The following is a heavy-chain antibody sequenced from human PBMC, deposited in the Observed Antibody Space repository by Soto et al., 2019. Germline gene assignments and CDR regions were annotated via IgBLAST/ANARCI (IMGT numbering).Heavy chain of an antibody. CDR1: GCHFAGYW. CDR3: ATSDFRGGSNFVIFDL. V-gene: IGHV5-51*01. D-gene: IGHD1-26*01. Sequence: VESLKISGKASGCHFAGYWLGSVRQMPGKGLELMGIIYPGDSYTRYSPSFQGQLTFSADKSISTAYVQWSSLKASDTAMCYCATSDFRGGSNFVIFDLWAQRSLVTVSS. CDR2: IYPGDSYT. J-gene: IGHJ5*02.